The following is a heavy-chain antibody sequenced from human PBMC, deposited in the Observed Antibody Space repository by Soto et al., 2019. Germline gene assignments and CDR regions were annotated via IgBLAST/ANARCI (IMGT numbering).Heavy chain of an antibody. Sequence: SETLSLTCTVSGGSISSSSYYWGWIRQPPGKGLEWIGSIYYSGSTYYNTSLKSRVTISVDTSKKQFSLKLSSVTAADTSVYYCARQAGIAVAGTCCGMDVWGQGTTVTVSS. CDR3: ARQAGIAVAGTCCGMDV. CDR1: GGSISSSSYY. CDR2: IYYSGST. J-gene: IGHJ6*02. V-gene: IGHV4-39*01. D-gene: IGHD6-19*01.